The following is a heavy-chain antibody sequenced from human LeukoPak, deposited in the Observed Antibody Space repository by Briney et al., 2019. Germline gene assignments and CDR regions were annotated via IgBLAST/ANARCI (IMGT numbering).Heavy chain of an antibody. D-gene: IGHD6-6*01. CDR1: GFTFSSYG. V-gene: IGHV3-30*02. CDR3: ANLWATGVHSSSP. J-gene: IGHJ5*02. CDR2: IRYDGSNK. Sequence: GSLRLSCAASGFTFSSYGMHWVRQAPGKGLEWVAFIRYDGSNKYYADSVKGRFTISRDNSKNTLYLQMNSLRAEDTAVYYCANLWATGVHSSSPWGQGTLVTVSS.